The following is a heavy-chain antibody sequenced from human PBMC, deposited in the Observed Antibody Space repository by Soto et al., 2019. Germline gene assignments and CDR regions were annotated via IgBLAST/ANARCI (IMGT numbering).Heavy chain of an antibody. CDR3: GVGTRSFEF. D-gene: IGHD1-26*01. Sequence: QVHVVQSGGDVKKPGASVRVSCKTSGYTFTNSGICWVRQAPGQGLEWMGWISTYNGNTNYAQKFQGRVTMTKDTSTNTAYMELRSLRSDDTAVYFCGVGTRSFEFWGQGTLVTVSS. J-gene: IGHJ4*02. V-gene: IGHV1-18*04. CDR2: ISTYNGNT. CDR1: GYTFTNSG.